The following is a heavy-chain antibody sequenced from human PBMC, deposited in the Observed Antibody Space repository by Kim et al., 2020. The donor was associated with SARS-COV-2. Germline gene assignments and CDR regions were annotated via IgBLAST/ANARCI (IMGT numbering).Heavy chain of an antibody. V-gene: IGHV4-31*03. CDR2: IYYSGST. CDR3: ASYCSSTSCYTREAFDI. CDR1: GGSISSGGYY. J-gene: IGHJ3*02. Sequence: SETLSLTCTVSGGSISSGGYYWSWIRQHPGKGLEWIGYIYYSGSTYYNPSLKSRVTISVDTSKNQFSLKLSSVTAADTAVYYCASYCSSTSCYTREAFDIWGQGTMVTVSS. D-gene: IGHD2-2*02.